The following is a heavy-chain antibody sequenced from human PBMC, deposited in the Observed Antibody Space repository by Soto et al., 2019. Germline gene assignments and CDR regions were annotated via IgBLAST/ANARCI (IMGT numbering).Heavy chain of an antibody. D-gene: IGHD3-22*01. V-gene: IGHV5-51*01. CDR2: IFPSASDT. J-gene: IGHJ5*02. Sequence: GESLKISCRTSGYKFTSSWIAWVRQMPGKGLEWMGIIFPSASDTRDSPSFKGQVPISADRSTSTVFLQWASLKASDTAVYFCARKDKSGYFNWFDPWGQGTLVTVSS. CDR1: GYKFTSSW. CDR3: ARKDKSGYFNWFDP.